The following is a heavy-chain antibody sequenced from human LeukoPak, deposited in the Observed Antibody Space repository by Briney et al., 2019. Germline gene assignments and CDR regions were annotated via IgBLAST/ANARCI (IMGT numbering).Heavy chain of an antibody. Sequence: PGGSLRLSCAASGFTFDDYAMHWVRQVPGKGLEWVSLISWDGGSTYYADSVKGRFTISRDNSKKSLYLQMNSLRADDTALYYCTRGSGVIAAPGTILFDYWGQGTLVTVSS. CDR1: GFTFDDYA. CDR2: ISWDGGST. D-gene: IGHD6-13*01. CDR3: TRGSGVIAAPGTILFDY. V-gene: IGHV3-43D*03. J-gene: IGHJ4*02.